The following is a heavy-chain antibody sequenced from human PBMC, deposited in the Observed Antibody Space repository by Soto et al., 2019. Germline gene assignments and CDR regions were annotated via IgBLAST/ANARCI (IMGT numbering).Heavy chain of an antibody. CDR1: GFTFSSYE. Sequence: EVHLVESGGDLVQPGGSLRLSCAASGFTFSSYEMNWVRQAPGKGLEWVSYISSSGSTIYYADSVKGRFTISRDNAKNSLYLQMNSLRAEDTAVYYCASNSIATPNGLGYYDSSGPLDYWGQGTLVTVSS. V-gene: IGHV3-48*03. CDR2: ISSSGSTI. J-gene: IGHJ4*02. CDR3: ASNSIATPNGLGYYDSSGPLDY. D-gene: IGHD3-22*01.